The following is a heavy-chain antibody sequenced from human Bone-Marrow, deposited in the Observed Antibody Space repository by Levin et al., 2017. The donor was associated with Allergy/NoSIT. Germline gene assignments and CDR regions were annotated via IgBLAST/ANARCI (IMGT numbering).Heavy chain of an antibody. CDR2: ISGSGGST. CDR3: AKEGGLFEVVVVVAAIDY. D-gene: IGHD2-15*01. J-gene: IGHJ4*02. CDR1: GFTFSSYA. Sequence: PGGSLRLSCAASGFTFSSYAMSWVRQAPGKGLEWVSAISGSGGSTYYADSVKGRFTISRDNSKNTLYLQMNSLRAEDTAVYYCAKEGGLFEVVVVVAAIDYWGQGTLVTVSS. V-gene: IGHV3-23*01.